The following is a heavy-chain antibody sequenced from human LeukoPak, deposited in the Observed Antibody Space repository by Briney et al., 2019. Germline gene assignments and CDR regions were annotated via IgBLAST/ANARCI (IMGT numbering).Heavy chain of an antibody. V-gene: IGHV4-59*12. J-gene: IGHJ4*02. D-gene: IGHD5-18*01. Sequence: SETLSLTCTVSGGSISSYYWSWIRQPPGKGLEWIGYIYYSGSTNYNPSLKSRVTISVDTSKNQFSLKLSSVTAADTAVYYCATWCGYSYGCIDYWGQGTLVTVSS. CDR1: GGSISSYY. CDR3: ATWCGYSYGCIDY. CDR2: IYYSGST.